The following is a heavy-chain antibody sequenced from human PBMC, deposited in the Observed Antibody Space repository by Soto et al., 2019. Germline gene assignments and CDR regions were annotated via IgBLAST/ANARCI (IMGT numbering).Heavy chain of an antibody. Sequence: PSETLSLTCTVPVRSISGYYWSWIRQPAGERLEWIGRIYTSGTTDFNPSLKGRVTMSVDTSKNQFSLKLTSVTAADAALYYCAREDYYDTGYYVVWGQGTKVTVS. CDR3: AREDYYDTGYYVV. D-gene: IGHD3-22*01. V-gene: IGHV4-4*07. CDR2: IYTSGTT. CDR1: VRSISGYY. J-gene: IGHJ6*02.